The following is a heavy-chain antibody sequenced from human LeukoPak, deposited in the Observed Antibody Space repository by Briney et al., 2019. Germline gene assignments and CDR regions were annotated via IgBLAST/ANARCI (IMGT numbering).Heavy chain of an antibody. J-gene: IGHJ4*02. D-gene: IGHD6-6*01. Sequence: GGSLRLSCAASGFTFSNYAMSWVRQAPGKGLEWVSAINDSGGSTYYADSVKGRFTISRDNSKNTLYLQMNSLRAEDTAVYYCARGLSGYASSLGYWGQGTLVTVSA. V-gene: IGHV3-23*01. CDR1: GFTFSNYA. CDR2: INDSGGST. CDR3: ARGLSGYASSLGY.